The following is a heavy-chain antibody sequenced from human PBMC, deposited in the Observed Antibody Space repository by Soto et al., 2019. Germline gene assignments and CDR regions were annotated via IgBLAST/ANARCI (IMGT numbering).Heavy chain of an antibody. Sequence: QVQLVQSGAEVKKPGASVKVSCKASGYTFTSYGISWVRQAPGQGLEWMGWISAYNGNTKYAQKRQGKVTRTTDTSTSSAYMELRSLRSDDTAVYYCATTPVAGIPFDYWGQGTLVTVSS. CDR2: ISAYNGNT. D-gene: IGHD6-19*01. V-gene: IGHV1-18*01. CDR1: GYTFTSYG. J-gene: IGHJ4*02. CDR3: ATTPVAGIPFDY.